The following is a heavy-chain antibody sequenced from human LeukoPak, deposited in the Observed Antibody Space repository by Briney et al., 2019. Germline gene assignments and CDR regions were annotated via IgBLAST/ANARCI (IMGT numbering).Heavy chain of an antibody. J-gene: IGHJ4*02. V-gene: IGHV1-18*01. CDR2: ISAYNGNT. CDR3: ARVSLRGYSPIDY. Sequence: ASVKVSCKASGYTFTSYGISWVRQAPGQGLEWMGWISAYNGNTNYAQKLQGRVTMTTDTSTSPAYMELRSLRSDAPAVYYCARVSLRGYSPIDYWGQGTLVTVSS. D-gene: IGHD5-12*01. CDR1: GYTFTSYG.